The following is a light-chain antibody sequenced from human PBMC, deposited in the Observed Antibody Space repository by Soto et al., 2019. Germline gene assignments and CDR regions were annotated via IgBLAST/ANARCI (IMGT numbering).Light chain of an antibody. CDR3: QQYHIWTPGT. CDR2: GAS. V-gene: IGKV3-15*01. Sequence: EMGITQSPESLSVTPGEGRTLSCRAIQSIRSDLAWYQQRPGQAPRLLMYGASTRADGIPARFTGSGSGTEFTLTISSLQSEDFAVYYCQQYHIWTPGTSGQGTKVDIK. CDR1: QSIRSD. J-gene: IGKJ1*01.